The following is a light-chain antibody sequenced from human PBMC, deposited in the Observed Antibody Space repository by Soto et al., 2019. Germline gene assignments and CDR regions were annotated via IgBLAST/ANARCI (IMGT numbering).Light chain of an antibody. Sequence: DIQMTQSPSSLSASVEDRVITTCRASQSISNHLNWYQQKQGKAPKLLIFAASSLQSGVPSRFRGSRSGPDFTLTISSLQPVDFATYYCQQGYSSPPTFSQGTKVE. J-gene: IGKJ1*01. CDR3: QQGYSSPPT. V-gene: IGKV1-39*01. CDR2: AAS. CDR1: QSISNH.